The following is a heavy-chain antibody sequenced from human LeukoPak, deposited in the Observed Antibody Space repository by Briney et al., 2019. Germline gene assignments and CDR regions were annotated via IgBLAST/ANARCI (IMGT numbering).Heavy chain of an antibody. D-gene: IGHD3-22*01. Sequence: SSQTLSLTCTVSGGSISSGSYYWSWIRQPAGKGLEWIGRIYTSGSTNYNPSLKSRVTISVDTSKNQFSLKLSSVTAADTAVYYCARDHRGYYADYRGQGTLVPVSS. CDR2: IYTSGST. V-gene: IGHV4-61*02. J-gene: IGHJ4*02. CDR3: ARDHRGYYADY. CDR1: GGSISSGSYY.